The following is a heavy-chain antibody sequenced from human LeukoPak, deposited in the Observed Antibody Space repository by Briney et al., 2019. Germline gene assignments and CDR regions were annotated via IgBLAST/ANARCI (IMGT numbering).Heavy chain of an antibody. CDR3: ARLGAYGSGSYYNNDKPYYYYYYMDV. J-gene: IGHJ6*03. CDR1: GGSFSGYY. D-gene: IGHD3-10*01. CDR2: INHSGST. Sequence: SETLSLTCAVYGGSFSGYYWSWIRQPPGKGLEWIGEINHSGSTNYNPSLKSRVTISVDKSKNQFSLKLSSVTAADTAVYYCARLGAYGSGSYYNNDKPYYYYYYMDVWGKGTTVTISS. V-gene: IGHV4-34*01.